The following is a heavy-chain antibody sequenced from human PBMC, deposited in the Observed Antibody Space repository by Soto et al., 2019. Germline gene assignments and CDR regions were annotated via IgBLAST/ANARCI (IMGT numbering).Heavy chain of an antibody. CDR3: AGGGLRFVEWLSGY. V-gene: IGHV1-69*01. CDR2: IIPIFGTA. Sequence: QVQLVQSGAEVKKPGSSVKVSCKASGGTFSSYAISWVRQAPGQGLEWMGGIIPIFGTANYAQKFQGRVTITADESTSTAYRALGSLRSEDTAVYYCAGGGLRFVEWLSGYWGQGTLVTVSS. CDR1: GGTFSSYA. D-gene: IGHD3-3*01. J-gene: IGHJ4*02.